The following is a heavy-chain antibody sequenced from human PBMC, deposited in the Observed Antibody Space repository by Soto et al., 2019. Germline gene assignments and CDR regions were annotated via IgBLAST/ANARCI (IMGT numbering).Heavy chain of an antibody. Sequence: EVQLLESGGGLVQPGGSLRLSCAASGFTFSSYAMSWVRQAPGKGLEWVPAISGSGGSTYYADSVKGRFPISRDNSKNTLYLQMNSLRAEDTAVYYCALLGIGLSLKFPAEYFQHWGQGTLVTVSS. D-gene: IGHD1-26*01. CDR3: ALLGIGLSLKFPAEYFQH. J-gene: IGHJ1*01. V-gene: IGHV3-23*01. CDR2: ISGSGGST. CDR1: GFTFSSYA.